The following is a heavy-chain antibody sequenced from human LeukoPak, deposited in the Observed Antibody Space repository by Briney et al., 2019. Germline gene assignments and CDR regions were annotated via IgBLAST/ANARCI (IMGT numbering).Heavy chain of an antibody. D-gene: IGHD6-6*01. CDR3: ARGGPSGAAHYYYGMDV. J-gene: IGHJ6*02. CDR2: TIPSIGST. V-gene: IGHV1-69*04. CDR1: GGTFSSYA. Sequence: ASVKVSCKASGGTFSSYAISWVRQAPGQGLEWMGRTIPSIGSTNYAQKFQGRGTITADKSTSTAYMELSSLRSEDTAVYYCARGGPSGAAHYYYGMDVWGQGTTVTVSS.